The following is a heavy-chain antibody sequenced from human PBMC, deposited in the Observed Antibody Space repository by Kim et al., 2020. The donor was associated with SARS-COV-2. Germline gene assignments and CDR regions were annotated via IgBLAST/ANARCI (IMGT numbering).Heavy chain of an antibody. CDR3: VRVTASGYYEEIGPLSYFEY. D-gene: IGHD5-12*01. J-gene: IGHJ4*02. CDR2: SYYTGNT. V-gene: IGHV4-39*07. CDR1: GGSVRSSSHY. Sequence: SETLSLTCTISGGSVRSSSHYWGWIRQPPGKGLEWMGSSYYTGNTFYNPTLNNRVTISVDTSKNQVSLRLTSVTAADTAIYYCVRVTASGYYEEIGPLSYFEYWGQGARVTVSS.